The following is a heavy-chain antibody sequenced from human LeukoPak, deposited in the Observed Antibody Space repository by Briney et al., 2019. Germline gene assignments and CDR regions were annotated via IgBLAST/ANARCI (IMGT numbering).Heavy chain of an antibody. V-gene: IGHV4-59*11. J-gene: IGHJ3*02. CDR3: ARLLDNDSSGDSDTFDI. CDR1: GGSISSHY. CDR2: IYYSGKT. D-gene: IGHD3-22*01. Sequence: ASETLSLTCAVSGGSISSHYWSWIRQPPGKGLQWIGYIYYSGKTYYSPSLHSRVTISLDTSNKRFSLKLSSVTAADTAVYYCARLLDNDSSGDSDTFDIWGQGTTVTVSS.